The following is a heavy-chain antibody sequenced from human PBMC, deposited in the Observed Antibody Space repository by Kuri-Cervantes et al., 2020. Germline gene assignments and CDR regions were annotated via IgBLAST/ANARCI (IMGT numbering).Heavy chain of an antibody. J-gene: IGHJ3*02. CDR3: ARRIPPYYYDSSGLDDAFDI. D-gene: IGHD3-22*01. CDR1: GYTFTGYY. CDR2: INPNSGGT. V-gene: IGHV1-2*02. Sequence: ASVKVSCKASGYTFTGYYMHWVRQAPGQGLEWMGWINPNSGGTNYAQKFQGRVTMTRDTSISTAFMELSRLRSDGTAVYYCARRIPPYYYDSSGLDDAFDIWGQGTMVTVSS.